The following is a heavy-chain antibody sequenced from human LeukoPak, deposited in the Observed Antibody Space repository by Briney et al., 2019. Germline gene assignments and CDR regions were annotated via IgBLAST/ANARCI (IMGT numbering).Heavy chain of an antibody. CDR3: ARVGGSSDFDY. CDR1: GFTFSSYW. J-gene: IGHJ4*02. Sequence: PGGSLRLSCAASGFTFSSYWRHWVRHARGKGLVWVSRIDTDGSSTSYADSVKGRFTVSRDNAENTLYLQMNSLRAEDTAVYYCARVGGSSDFDYWGQGTLVTVPS. V-gene: IGHV3-74*01. D-gene: IGHD3-10*01. CDR2: IDTDGSST.